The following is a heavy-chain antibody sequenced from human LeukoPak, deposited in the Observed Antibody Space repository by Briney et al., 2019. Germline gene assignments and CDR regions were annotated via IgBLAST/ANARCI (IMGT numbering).Heavy chain of an antibody. CDR2: INHSGST. D-gene: IGHD3-22*01. CDR3: ARLQTYYYDSSDYPVFDY. J-gene: IGHJ4*02. CDR1: GGSISSYY. V-gene: IGHV4-34*01. Sequence: SGTLSLTCTVSGGSISSYYWSWVRQPPGKGLEWIGEINHSGSTNCNPSLKSRVTISVDTSKNQFSLKLSSVTAADTALYYCARLQTYYYDSSDYPVFDYWGRGTLVTVSS.